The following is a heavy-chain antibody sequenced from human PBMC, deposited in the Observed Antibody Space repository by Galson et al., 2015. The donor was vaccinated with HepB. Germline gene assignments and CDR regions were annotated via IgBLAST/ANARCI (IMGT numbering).Heavy chain of an antibody. CDR1: GFTFSSYS. V-gene: IGHV3-21*01. Sequence: SLRLSCAASGFTFSSYSMNWVRQAPGKGLEWVSSISSSSSYIYYADSVKGRFTISRDNSKNTLYLQMNSLRAEDTAVYYCAKVIAARPRRGGPLGMDVWGQGTTVTVSS. D-gene: IGHD6-6*01. J-gene: IGHJ6*02. CDR3: AKVIAARPRRGGPLGMDV. CDR2: ISSSSSYI.